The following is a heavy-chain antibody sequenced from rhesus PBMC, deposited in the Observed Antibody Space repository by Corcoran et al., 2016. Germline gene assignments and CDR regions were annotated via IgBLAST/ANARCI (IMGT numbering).Heavy chain of an antibody. CDR3: ARDWGDDY. D-gene: IGHD3-34*01. V-gene: IGHV4-65*01. Sequence: QVQLQESGPGLVKPSETLSLTCAVSGGSISSSNWWCWIRQPPGKGLEWMGNISGRSGSTYYNPSLKSRVTISTDTSKNQFSLKLRSVTAADTAVYYCARDWGDDYWGQGVLVTVSS. J-gene: IGHJ4*01. CDR2: ISGRSGST. CDR1: GGSISSSNW.